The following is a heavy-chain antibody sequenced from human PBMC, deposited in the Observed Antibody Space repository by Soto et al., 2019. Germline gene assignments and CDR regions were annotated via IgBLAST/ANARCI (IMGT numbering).Heavy chain of an antibody. J-gene: IGHJ6*02. CDR3: ARDHLILPAHDFFYGSDV. V-gene: IGHV3-33*01. D-gene: IGHD2-21*02. Sequence: PGGSLRLSCAASGFTFYTYGMHWVRQVPGKGLQWVAIIWYDGGTKYYADSVRGRFTIPRDNGKNSLYLQLNNLRAEDTAVYYCARDHLILPAHDFFYGSDVWGRGATVTVSS. CDR2: IWYDGGTK. CDR1: GFTFYTYG.